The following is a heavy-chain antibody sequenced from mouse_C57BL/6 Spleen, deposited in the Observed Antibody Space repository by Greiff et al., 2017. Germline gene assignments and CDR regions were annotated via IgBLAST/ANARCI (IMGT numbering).Heavy chain of an antibody. CDR3: TSNWVRYFDV. D-gene: IGHD4-1*02. V-gene: IGHV1-15*01. J-gene: IGHJ1*03. Sequence: VQLQQSGAELVRPGASVTLSCKASGYTFTDYEMHWVKQTPVHGLEWIGAIDPATGGTAYNRKFKGKAILTADKSSSTAYMELRSLTSEDSAVYYCTSNWVRYFDVWGTGTTVTVSS. CDR1: GYTFTDYE. CDR2: IDPATGGT.